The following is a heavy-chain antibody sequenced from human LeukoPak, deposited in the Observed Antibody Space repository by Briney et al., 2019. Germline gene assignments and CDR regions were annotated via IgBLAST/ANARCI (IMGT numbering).Heavy chain of an antibody. CDR3: ASLGAFDY. D-gene: IGHD1-26*01. J-gene: IGHJ4*02. Sequence: SETLSLTCAVYGGSFSGYYWSWIRQPPGKGLEWIGEINHSGSTNYNPSLKSRVTISVDTSKNQFSLKLSSVTAADTAVYYCASLGAFDYWGQGTLVTVSS. CDR2: INHSGST. V-gene: IGHV4-34*01. CDR1: GGSFSGYY.